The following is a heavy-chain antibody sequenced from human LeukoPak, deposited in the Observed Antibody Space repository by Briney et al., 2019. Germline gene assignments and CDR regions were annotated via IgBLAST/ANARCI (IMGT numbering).Heavy chain of an antibody. CDR2: INPNSGGT. D-gene: IGHD2-2*01. CDR1: GYTFTGYY. Sequence: GASVKVSCKASGYTFTGYYMHWVRQAPGQGLEWMGWINPNSGGTNYAQKFQGRVTMTRDTSISTAYMELSRLRSDDTAVYYCARVGVEGASCYGYWGQGTLVTVSS. V-gene: IGHV1-2*02. CDR3: ARVGVEGASCYGY. J-gene: IGHJ4*02.